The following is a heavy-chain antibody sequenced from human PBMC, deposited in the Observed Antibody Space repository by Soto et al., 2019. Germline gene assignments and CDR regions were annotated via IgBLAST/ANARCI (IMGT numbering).Heavy chain of an antibody. Sequence: GGSLRLSCAASGFTFSSYSMNWVRQAPGKGLEWVSYISSSSTIYYADSVKGRFTISRDNAKNSLYLQMNSLRAEDTAVYYCARDFPPYCSSTSCYDSIDYWGQGTLVTVSS. CDR2: ISSSSTI. V-gene: IGHV3-48*01. D-gene: IGHD2-2*01. CDR1: GFTFSSYS. CDR3: ARDFPPYCSSTSCYDSIDY. J-gene: IGHJ4*02.